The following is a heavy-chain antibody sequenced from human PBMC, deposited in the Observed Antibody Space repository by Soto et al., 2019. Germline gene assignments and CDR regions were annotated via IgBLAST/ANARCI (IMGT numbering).Heavy chain of an antibody. V-gene: IGHV4-30-2*01. CDR2: IYHSGST. D-gene: IGHD3-16*02. Sequence: SETLSLTCAVSGGSISSGGYSWGWIRQPPGKGLEWIGYIYHSGSTYYNPTLKSRVTISVDRSKNQFSLKLSSVTAADTAVYYCAREALGGMDVWGQGTTVTVSS. CDR3: AREALGGMDV. CDR1: GGSISSGGYS. J-gene: IGHJ6*02.